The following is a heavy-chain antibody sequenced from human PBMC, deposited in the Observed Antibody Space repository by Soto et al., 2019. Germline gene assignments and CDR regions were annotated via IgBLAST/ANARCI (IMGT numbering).Heavy chain of an antibody. CDR3: ARLVVYSGYCSGGSCYYYGMDV. Sequence: SETLSLTCAVYGGSFSGYYWSWIRQPPGKGLEWIGEINHSGSTNYNPSLKSRVTISVDTSKNRFSLKLSSVTAADTAVYYCARLVVYSGYCSGGSCYYYGMDVWGQGTTVTVSS. J-gene: IGHJ6*02. D-gene: IGHD2-15*01. CDR2: INHSGST. V-gene: IGHV4-34*01. CDR1: GGSFSGYY.